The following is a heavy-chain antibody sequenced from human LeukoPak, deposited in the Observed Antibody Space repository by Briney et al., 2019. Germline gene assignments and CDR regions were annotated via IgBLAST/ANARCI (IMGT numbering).Heavy chain of an antibody. CDR3: ARDISGGESMGGSDY. CDR2: IYYSGST. Sequence: SETLSLTCTVSGGSISSSSYYWGWIRQPPGKGLEWIGSIYYSGSTYYNPSLKSRVTISVDTSKNQFSLKLSSVTAADTAVYYCARDISGGESMGGSDYWGQGTLVTVSS. J-gene: IGHJ4*02. D-gene: IGHD2-21*01. CDR1: GGSISSSSYY. V-gene: IGHV4-39*07.